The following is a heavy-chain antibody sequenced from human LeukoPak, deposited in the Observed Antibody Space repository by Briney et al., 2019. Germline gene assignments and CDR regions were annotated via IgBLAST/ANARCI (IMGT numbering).Heavy chain of an antibody. J-gene: IGHJ5*02. Sequence: KPSETLSLTCTVSGYSISSGYYWGWIRQPPGKGLEWIGSIYHSGSTYYNPSLKSRVTISVDTSKNQFSLKLSSVTAADTAVYYCAREYSSGWFDKDWFDPWGQGTLVTVSS. CDR1: GYSISSGYY. D-gene: IGHD6-19*01. V-gene: IGHV4-38-2*02. CDR3: AREYSSGWFDKDWFDP. CDR2: IYHSGST.